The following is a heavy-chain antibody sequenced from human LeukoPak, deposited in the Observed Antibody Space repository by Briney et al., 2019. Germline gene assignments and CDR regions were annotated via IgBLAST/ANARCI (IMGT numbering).Heavy chain of an antibody. CDR3: ARGPANWLDP. V-gene: IGHV1-2*02. CDR1: GYTFTGYY. CDR2: INPNSGGT. Sequence: GASVKVSCKASGYTFTGYYIYWVRQAPGQGLEWVEWINPNSGGTKYAQKFLGRVTMTRDTSISTAYMELSSLRSDDTAVYYCARGPANWLDPWGQGTLVAVSS. J-gene: IGHJ5*02.